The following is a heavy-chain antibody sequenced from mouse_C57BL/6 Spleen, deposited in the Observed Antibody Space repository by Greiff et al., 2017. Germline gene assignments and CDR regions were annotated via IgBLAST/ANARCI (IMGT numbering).Heavy chain of an antibody. CDR3: ARDLYYGNYGY. Sequence: EVQRVESGGGLVKPGGSLKLSCAASGFTFSDYGMHWVRQAPEKGLEWVAYISSGSSTIYYADTVKGRFTISRDNAKNTLFLQMTSLRSEDTAMYYCARDLYYGNYGYWGQGTTLTVSS. CDR2: ISSGSSTI. D-gene: IGHD2-1*01. CDR1: GFTFSDYG. V-gene: IGHV5-17*01. J-gene: IGHJ2*01.